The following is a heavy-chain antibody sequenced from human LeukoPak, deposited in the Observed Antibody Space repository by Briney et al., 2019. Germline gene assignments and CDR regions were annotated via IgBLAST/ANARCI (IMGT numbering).Heavy chain of an antibody. CDR1: GGSFSGYY. J-gene: IGHJ3*02. D-gene: IGHD6-13*01. Sequence: SETLPLTCAVYGGSFSGYYWSWIRQPPGKGLEWIGEINHSGSTNYNPSLKSRVTISVDTSKNQFSLKLSSVTAADTAVYYCARGGHSSSWYRDAFDIWGQGTMVTVSS. CDR3: ARGGHSSSWYRDAFDI. V-gene: IGHV4-34*01. CDR2: INHSGST.